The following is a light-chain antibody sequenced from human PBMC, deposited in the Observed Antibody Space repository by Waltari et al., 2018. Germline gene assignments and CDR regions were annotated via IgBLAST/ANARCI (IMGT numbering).Light chain of an antibody. CDR3: QQHYSSPPT. Sequence: DIVMTRSPDSLAVSLGERATINCKSSQSVLYNSNNKNHLAWYQQKPGQPPKLLIYWASTRESGVPGRFSGSGSGTDFTLTITSLQAEDVAVYYCQQHYSSPPTFGQGTKVEIK. V-gene: IGKV4-1*01. CDR1: QSVLYNSNNKNH. CDR2: WAS. J-gene: IGKJ1*01.